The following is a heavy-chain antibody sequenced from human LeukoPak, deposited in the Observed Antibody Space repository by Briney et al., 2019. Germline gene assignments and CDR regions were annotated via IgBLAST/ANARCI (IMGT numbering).Heavy chain of an antibody. D-gene: IGHD1-26*01. CDR3: ARELGATEFDP. Sequence: SETLSLTCTVSGGSISSYYWGWIRQPAGKGLEWIGRIYTSGSTNYNPSLKRRVTMSVGTSKNQFSLKLSSVTAADTAVYYCARELGATEFDPWGQGTLVTVSS. CDR1: GGSISSYY. V-gene: IGHV4-4*07. J-gene: IGHJ5*02. CDR2: IYTSGST.